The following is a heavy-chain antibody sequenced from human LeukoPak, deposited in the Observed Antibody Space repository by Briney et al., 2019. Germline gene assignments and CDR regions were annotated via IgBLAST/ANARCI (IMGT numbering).Heavy chain of an antibody. D-gene: IGHD6-6*01. CDR1: GYTFTGYY. V-gene: IGHV1-2*02. CDR2: INPNSGGT. Sequence: ASVKVSCKASGYTFTGYYMHWVRQAPGQGLEWMGWINPNSGGTNYARKFQGRVTMTRDTSISTAYMELSRLRSDDTAVYYCARVRGSSKPVGRFDYWGQGTLVTVSS. CDR3: ARVRGSSKPVGRFDY. J-gene: IGHJ4*02.